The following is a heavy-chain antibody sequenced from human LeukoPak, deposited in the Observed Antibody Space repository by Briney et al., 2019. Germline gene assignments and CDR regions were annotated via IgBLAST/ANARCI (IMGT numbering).Heavy chain of an antibody. CDR2: INTNTGDP. J-gene: IGHJ4*02. CDR3: ARGRDYIYFDY. V-gene: IGHV7-4-1*02. CDR1: GYTFSSFA. Sequence: GASVKVSCKASGYTFSSFAMNWLRQAPGQGLEWMGWINTNTGDPTYAQGFTGRFVFSLDTSVSTAYLQISSLKAEDTAVYHCARGRDYIYFDYWGQGSLVTVSS. D-gene: IGHD4-11*01.